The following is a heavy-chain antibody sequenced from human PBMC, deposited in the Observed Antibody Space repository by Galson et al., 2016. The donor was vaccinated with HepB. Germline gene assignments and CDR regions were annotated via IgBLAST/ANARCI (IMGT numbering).Heavy chain of an antibody. Sequence: SLRLSCAASGFTFNSYTMSWVRQAPGKGLEWVSGITNGGDTTYYADSVRGRFTISRDTSKNTLYLQVNSLRAGDTAVYDCAKLGGDSGSPYWGHGTLVTGSS. CDR1: GFTFNSYT. J-gene: IGHJ4*01. CDR3: AKLGGDSGSPY. V-gene: IGHV3-23*01. CDR2: ITNGGDTT. D-gene: IGHD5-12*01.